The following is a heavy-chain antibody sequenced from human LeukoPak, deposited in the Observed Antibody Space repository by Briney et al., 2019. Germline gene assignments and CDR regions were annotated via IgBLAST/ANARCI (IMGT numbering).Heavy chain of an antibody. CDR3: VKDRAVYTNLVILDY. J-gene: IGHJ4*02. CDR2: ISGSGGST. CDR1: GFTFSSYA. D-gene: IGHD2-2*02. Sequence: GGSLRLSCAASGFTFSSYAMSWVRQAPGKGLEWVSAISGSGGSTYYADFVKGRFTISRDKSKNTLFVTMNSLTPEDTAIYYCVKDRAVYTNLVILDYWGQGTLVTVST. V-gene: IGHV3-23*01.